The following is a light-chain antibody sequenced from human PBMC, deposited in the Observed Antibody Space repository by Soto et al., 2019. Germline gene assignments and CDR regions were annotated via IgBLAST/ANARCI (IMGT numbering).Light chain of an antibody. CDR3: QQYGSSSYT. J-gene: IGKJ2*01. CDR1: QRISSSY. V-gene: IGKV3-20*01. CDR2: AAS. Sequence: LVLTQSPGTLSLSPGERATLSCRASQRISSSYLAWYQQKPGRAPRLHIYAASSRATGIPDRFSGSGSGTDFTITIRRVEPEDFAVYYCQQYGSSSYTFGQGTNLEIE.